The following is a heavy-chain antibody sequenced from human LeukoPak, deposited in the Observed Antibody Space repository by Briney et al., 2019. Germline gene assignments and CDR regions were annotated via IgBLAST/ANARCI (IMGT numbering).Heavy chain of an antibody. D-gene: IGHD4-17*01. CDR3: ARAYDYGDYVGYYFDY. CDR2: IIPIFGTA. CDR1: GGTFSSYA. J-gene: IGHJ4*02. V-gene: IGHV1-69*06. Sequence: PVKVSCKASGGTFSSYAISWVRQAPGQGLEWMGGIIPIFGTANYAQKFQGRVTITADKSTSTAYMELSSLRSEDTAVYYCARAYDYGDYVGYYFDYWGQGTLVTVSS.